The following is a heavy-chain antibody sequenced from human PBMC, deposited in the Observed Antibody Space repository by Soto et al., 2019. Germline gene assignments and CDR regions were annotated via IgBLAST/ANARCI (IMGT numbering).Heavy chain of an antibody. CDR3: ARGRLYPPLYCSSTSCYARAGGWFDP. J-gene: IGHJ5*02. V-gene: IGHV4-34*01. Sequence: QVQLQQWGAGLLKPSETLSLTCAVYGGSFSGYYWSWIRQPPGKGLEWIGEINHSGSTNYNPSLKSRVTISVDTSKNQFSLKLSSVTAADTAVYYCARGRLYPPLYCSSTSCYARAGGWFDPWGQGTLVTVSS. D-gene: IGHD2-2*01. CDR1: GGSFSGYY. CDR2: INHSGST.